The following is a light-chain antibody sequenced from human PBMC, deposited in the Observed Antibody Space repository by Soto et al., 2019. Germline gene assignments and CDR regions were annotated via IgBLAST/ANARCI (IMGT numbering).Light chain of an antibody. V-gene: IGKV1-5*01. CDR1: QSINSW. J-gene: IGKJ1*01. CDR3: QQYNSYRT. Sequence: DIQMTHSPSTLSASIGDRVTITCRASQSINSWLAWYQQKPGKAPKLLIYDASILESGVPSRFSGSGSGTEFTLTISSLQPDDFATYYCQQYNSYRTFGQGTKVDIK. CDR2: DAS.